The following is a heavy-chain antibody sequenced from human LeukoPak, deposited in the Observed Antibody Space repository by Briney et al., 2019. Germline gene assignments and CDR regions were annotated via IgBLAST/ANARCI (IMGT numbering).Heavy chain of an antibody. D-gene: IGHD4-23*01. CDR1: GFTFSSYS. J-gene: IGHJ3*02. Sequence: GGSLRLSCAASGFTFSSYSMNWVRQAPGKGLEWVSSISSSSSYIYYADSVKGRFTISRDNAKNSLYLQMNSLRAEDTAVYYCARNQYGCNPYDAFDIWGQGTMVTVSS. CDR3: ARNQYGCNPYDAFDI. CDR2: ISSSSSYI. V-gene: IGHV3-21*01.